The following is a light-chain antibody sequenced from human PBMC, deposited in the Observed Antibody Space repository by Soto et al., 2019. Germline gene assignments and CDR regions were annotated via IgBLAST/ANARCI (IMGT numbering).Light chain of an antibody. J-gene: IGKJ2*01. Sequence: EIVLTQSPATLSLSPGERATLTCRASQSVTHTYFAWYQQKPGQAPRLLIYSVSSRATGIPDRFSGSGSGTDFTLTIARLEPADSAVYYCQHYGGSPLYTFGQGTKLEI. CDR2: SVS. V-gene: IGKV3-20*01. CDR1: QSVTHTY. CDR3: QHYGGSPLYT.